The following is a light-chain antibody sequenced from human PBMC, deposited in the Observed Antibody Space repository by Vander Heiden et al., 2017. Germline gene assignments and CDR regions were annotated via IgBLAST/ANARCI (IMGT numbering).Light chain of an antibody. V-gene: IGKV1-39*01. CDR2: AAS. CDR1: QSISSY. Sequence: IQMTQSPSSLSASVGDRVTITCRASQSISSYLNWYQQKPGKAPKLLIYAASSLQSGVPSRFSGSGSGTDFTLTISSLQPEDFATYYCQQSYGTRSTFGPGTKVDIK. CDR3: QQSYGTRST. J-gene: IGKJ3*01.